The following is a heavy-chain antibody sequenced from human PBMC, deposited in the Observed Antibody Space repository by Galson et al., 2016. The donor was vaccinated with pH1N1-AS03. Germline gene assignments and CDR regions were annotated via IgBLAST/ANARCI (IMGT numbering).Heavy chain of an antibody. CDR2: IIPALGTP. D-gene: IGHD5-24*01. J-gene: IGHJ4*02. CDR1: GGTFSSYA. V-gene: IGHV1-69*11. Sequence: SVKVSCKASGGTFSSYAINWVRRAPGQGLEWMGRIIPALGTPNYAQRFQGRVTITADESTSTAYMELSSLRSEDTAVYFRASEVATSFDYWGQGTLVTVSS. CDR3: ASEVATSFDY.